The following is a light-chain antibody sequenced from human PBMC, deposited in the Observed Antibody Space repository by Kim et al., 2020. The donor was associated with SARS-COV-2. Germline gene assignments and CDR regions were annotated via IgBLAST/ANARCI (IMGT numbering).Light chain of an antibody. Sequence: SYELTQPPSVSVSPGQTASITCSGDKLGDKYACWYQQKPGQSPVLVIYQDSKRPSGIPERFSGSNSGNTATLTISGTQAMDEAYYYCQAWDSSTLVFGGG. CDR1: KLGDKY. J-gene: IGLJ2*01. V-gene: IGLV3-1*01. CDR2: QDS. CDR3: QAWDSSTLV.